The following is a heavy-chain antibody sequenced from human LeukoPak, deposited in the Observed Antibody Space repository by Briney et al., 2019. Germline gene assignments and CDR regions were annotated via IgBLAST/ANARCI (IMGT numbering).Heavy chain of an antibody. J-gene: IGHJ4*02. CDR2: IIPIFGTA. CDR3: ARGRTADEFDY. CDR1: GGTFSSYA. V-gene: IGHV1-69*01. D-gene: IGHD5-18*01. Sequence: SVKVSCKAFGGTFSSYAISWVRQAPGQGLEWMGGIIPIFGTANYAQKFQGRVTITADESTSTAYMELSSLRSEDTAVFYCARGRTADEFDYWGQGTLVTVSS.